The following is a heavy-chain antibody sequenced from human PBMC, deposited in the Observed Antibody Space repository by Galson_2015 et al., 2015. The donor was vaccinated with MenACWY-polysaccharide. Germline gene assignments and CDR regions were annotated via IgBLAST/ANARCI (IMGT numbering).Heavy chain of an antibody. V-gene: IGHV3-21*01. CDR1: GFSFSNYH. D-gene: IGHD3-10*01. CDR3: ARDTGASDF. CDR2: ISSSASYI. J-gene: IGHJ4*02. Sequence: SLRLSCAASGFSFSNYHMNWVRQAPGKGLGWVSIISSSASYIYYADSVKGRYTISRDNAKKSLYLQMNSLRAEDTAIYYCARDTGASDFWGQGTLVTVSS.